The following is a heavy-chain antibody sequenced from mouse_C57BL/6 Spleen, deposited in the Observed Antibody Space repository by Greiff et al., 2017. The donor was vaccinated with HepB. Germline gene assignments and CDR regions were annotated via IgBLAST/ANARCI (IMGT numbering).Heavy chain of an antibody. CDR3: ARLDSSGYGWFAY. CDR2: IYPGSGST. V-gene: IGHV1-55*01. CDR1: GYTFTSYW. Sequence: QVHVKQSGAELVKPGASVKMSCKASGYTFTSYWITWVKQRPGQGLEWIGDIYPGSGSTNYNEKFKSKATLTVDTSSSTAYMQLSSLTSEDSAVYYCARLDSSGYGWFAYWGQGTLVTVSA. J-gene: IGHJ3*01. D-gene: IGHD3-2*02.